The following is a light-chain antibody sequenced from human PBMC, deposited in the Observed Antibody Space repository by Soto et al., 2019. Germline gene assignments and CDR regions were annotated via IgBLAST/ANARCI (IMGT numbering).Light chain of an antibody. V-gene: IGLV4-69*01. Sequence: VLTQSPSASASLGASVKLTCTLSSGHSSYAIAWHQQQSEKGPRYLMKLNSDGSHSKGDGIPDRFSGSSSGAERYLTISSLQSEDETDYYCQTWGTGIQVFGGGTKLTVL. CDR1: SGHSSYA. CDR3: QTWGTGIQV. CDR2: LNSDGSH. J-gene: IGLJ2*01.